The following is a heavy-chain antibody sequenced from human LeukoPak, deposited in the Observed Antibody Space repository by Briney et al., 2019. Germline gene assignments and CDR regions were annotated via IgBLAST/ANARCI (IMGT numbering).Heavy chain of an antibody. CDR2: IKQDGSKK. V-gene: IGHV3-7*03. D-gene: IGHD1-26*01. Sequence: GGSLRLSCVASGFPFSSYWMTWVRQAPGKGLEWVANIKQDGSKKSYVDSVEGRFTISRDNSKNTVYLQMNSLRADDTAVYYCVKSRRVGANQRGLFDYWGQGTLVTVSP. CDR3: VKSRRVGANQRGLFDY. J-gene: IGHJ4*02. CDR1: GFPFSSYW.